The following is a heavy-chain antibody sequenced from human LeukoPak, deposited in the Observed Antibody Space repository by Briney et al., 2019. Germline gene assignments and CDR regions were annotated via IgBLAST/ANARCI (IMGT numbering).Heavy chain of an antibody. V-gene: IGHV3-NL1*01. D-gene: IGHD6-19*01. Sequence: GGSLRLSCAASGFTFSSYGMHWVRQAPGKGLEWVSLIYSGGNTFYADSVKGRFTISRDNSKNTLYLQMNSLRAEDTAVFYCARGERGTGWYYFDYWGQGTLVTVSS. CDR2: IYSGGNT. CDR3: ARGERGTGWYYFDY. J-gene: IGHJ4*02. CDR1: GFTFSSYG.